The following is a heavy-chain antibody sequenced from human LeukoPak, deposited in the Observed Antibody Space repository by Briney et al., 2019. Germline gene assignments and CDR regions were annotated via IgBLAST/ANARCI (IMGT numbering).Heavy chain of an antibody. CDR2: IYTSGSI. CDR1: GGSISSYY. J-gene: IGHJ5*02. CDR3: AREVLESLDS. D-gene: IGHD2/OR15-2a*01. V-gene: IGHV4-4*07. Sequence: SETLSLTCTVSGGSISSYYWSWLRQPAGKGLEWIGRIYTSGSINYNPSLESRVTILVDKSKNQFSLKLSSVTAADTAVYYCAREVLESLDSWGQGTLVTVSS.